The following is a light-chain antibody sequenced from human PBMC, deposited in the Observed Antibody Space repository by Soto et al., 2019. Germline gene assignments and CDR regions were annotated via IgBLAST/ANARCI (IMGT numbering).Light chain of an antibody. J-gene: IGKJ2*01. CDR2: GAS. CDR1: QSVSSSY. V-gene: IGKV3-20*01. Sequence: EIVLTQSPGTLSLSPGERATLSWRASQSVSSSYLAWYQQKPGQAPRLLIYGASSRATGIPDRFSGSGSGRDFTLTIIRLEPEDYAVYYCQQYGSSPPYTFGQGTKLEIK. CDR3: QQYGSSPPYT.